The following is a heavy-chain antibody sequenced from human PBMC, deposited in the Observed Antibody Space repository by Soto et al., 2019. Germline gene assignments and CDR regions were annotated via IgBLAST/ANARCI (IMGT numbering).Heavy chain of an antibody. D-gene: IGHD3-3*01. V-gene: IGHV3-23*01. J-gene: IGHJ6*03. CDR3: AKVFFRFAEWFTNRAYCYYYMDV. Sequence: GGSLSLFSAPPSFSFSRGPRSCVPCAGGKRRKRERIISGSGGSTYYADSVKGRFTISRDNSKKTLYLQMNSLRAEETAVYYCAKVFFRFAEWFTNRAYCYYYMDVWGKGTKVTVSS. CDR1: SFSFSRGP. CDR2: ISGSGGST.